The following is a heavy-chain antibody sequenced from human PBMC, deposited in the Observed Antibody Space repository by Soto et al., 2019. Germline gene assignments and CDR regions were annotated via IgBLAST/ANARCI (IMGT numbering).Heavy chain of an antibody. D-gene: IGHD5-18*01. Sequence: PGGSLRLSCAASGFTFSNYGMHWVRQAPGKGLEWVAVISNDGSNKNYADSVKGRFTISRDNSRNTMYLHLNSLRDEDTAVYYCARDRVQIWLYVGIFDDWGQGT. V-gene: IGHV3-30*03. J-gene: IGHJ4*02. CDR1: GFTFSNYG. CDR3: ARDRVQIWLYVGIFDD. CDR2: ISNDGSNK.